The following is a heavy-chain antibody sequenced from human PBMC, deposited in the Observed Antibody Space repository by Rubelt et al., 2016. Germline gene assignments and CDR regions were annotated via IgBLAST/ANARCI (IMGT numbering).Heavy chain of an antibody. CDR2: IYSGGTT. V-gene: IGHV3-53*01. D-gene: IGHD5-24*01. J-gene: IGHJ3*02. CDR3: ARGSRDGYNQDAFDI. Sequence: QAPGKGLECVSIIYSGGTTYYADSVKGRFTISRDNAKNSLYLQMNSLRAEDTAVYYCARGSRDGYNQDAFDIWGQGTMVTVSS.